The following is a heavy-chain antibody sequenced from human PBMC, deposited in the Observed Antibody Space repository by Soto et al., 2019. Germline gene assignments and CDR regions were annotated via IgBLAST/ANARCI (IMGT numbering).Heavy chain of an antibody. J-gene: IGHJ4*02. D-gene: IGHD3-22*01. CDR1: GFTFSSYA. CDR3: VKGEYYYDSSGYYPFDY. CDR2: ISTNGGST. V-gene: IGHV3-64D*06. Sequence: GGSLRLSCSASGFTFSSYAMHWVRQAPGKGLEYVSSISTNGGSTHYADSVKGRFTISRDNSKNTQYLQMSSLRADDTALYYWVKGEYYYDSSGYYPFDYWGQGTLVTVS.